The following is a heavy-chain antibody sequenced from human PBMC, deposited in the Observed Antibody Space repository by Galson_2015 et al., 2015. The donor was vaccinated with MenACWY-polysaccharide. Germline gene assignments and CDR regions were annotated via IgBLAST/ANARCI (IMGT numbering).Heavy chain of an antibody. CDR2: VYHTGST. J-gene: IGHJ4*02. CDR1: GGSIFTHNW. V-gene: IGHV4-4*02. Sequence: ETLSLPCAVSGGSIFTHNWWRWVRQAPGQGLEWIGEVYHTGSTNYNPSLKSRVTISIATSKNQFSLTLTSVTAADTAVYYCAVNPGYWGQGTLVTVSS. CDR3: AVNPGY.